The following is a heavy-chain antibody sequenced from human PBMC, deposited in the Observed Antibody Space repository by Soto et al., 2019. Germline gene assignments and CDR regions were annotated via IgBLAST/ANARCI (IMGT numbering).Heavy chain of an antibody. V-gene: IGHV1-46*03. CDR2: INPSGGST. J-gene: IGHJ4*02. Sequence: GASVKVSCKASGYTFTSYYMHWVRQAPGQGLEWTGIINPSGGSTNYAQKFQDRVTMTRDTSTSTVYMELSSLRSEDTAVYYCARAGTGSIVGITHKPRIFDYWGQGTLVTVSS. CDR1: GYTFTSYY. D-gene: IGHD1-26*01. CDR3: ARAGTGSIVGITHKPRIFDY.